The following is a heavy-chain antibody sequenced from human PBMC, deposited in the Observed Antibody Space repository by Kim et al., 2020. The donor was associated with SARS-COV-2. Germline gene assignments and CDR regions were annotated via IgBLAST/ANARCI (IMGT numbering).Heavy chain of an antibody. V-gene: IGHV3-74*03. J-gene: IGHJ4*02. CDR3: ALFHGSGNYRNSYYFDS. Sequence: GGSLRLSCAASAFTFSNYWMHWVRQVPGKGLVWVSRINSDGSSITYADSVKGRFTISRHNTKNTMFLQMNRLRAEDTAVYYCALFHGSGNYRNSYYFDSWGQGTLVTVS. CDR1: AFTFSNYW. D-gene: IGHD3-10*01. CDR2: INSDGSSI.